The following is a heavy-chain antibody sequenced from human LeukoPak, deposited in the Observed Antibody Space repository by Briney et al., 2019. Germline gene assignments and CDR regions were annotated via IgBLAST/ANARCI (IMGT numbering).Heavy chain of an antibody. J-gene: IGHJ4*02. CDR1: GGSISSSPYF. CDR3: ARRLSSSWYDY. V-gene: IGHV4-39*01. CDR2: IYFTGST. Sequence: PSETLSLTCTVSGGSISSSPYFWGWIRQPPGKGLEWIGNIYFTGSTYYNPSLRSRATISVDTSKNQFSLKVSTVTAADTAVYYCARRLSSSWYDYWGQGTLVTVSS. D-gene: IGHD6-13*01.